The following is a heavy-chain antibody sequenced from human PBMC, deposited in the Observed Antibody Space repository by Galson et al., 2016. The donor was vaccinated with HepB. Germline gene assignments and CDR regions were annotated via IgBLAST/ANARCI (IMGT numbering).Heavy chain of an antibody. Sequence: SGAEVKKPGESLKISCKGSGYSFTTYWIGWVRQMPGKGLEWMGIIYPGDSGTRYSPSFQGQVTFPADRSISTAYLQWGSLKASDTAMYYCARQCSGSLDAFDIWGQGTVVTVSS. CDR2: IYPGDSGT. CDR1: GYSFTTYW. CDR3: ARQCSGSLDAFDI. D-gene: IGHD6-6*01. J-gene: IGHJ3*02. V-gene: IGHV5-51*01.